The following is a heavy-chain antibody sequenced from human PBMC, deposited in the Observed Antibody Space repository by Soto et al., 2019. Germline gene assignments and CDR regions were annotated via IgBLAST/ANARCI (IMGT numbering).Heavy chain of an antibody. V-gene: IGHV3-48*04. Sequence: PGGSLRLSCAASGFTFSSYSMNWVRQAPGKGLEWVSYISSSGNTIYYADSVKGRLNNSRDNVKNSLFLQMNSLRAEDTAVYYCAREDFDYWGQGTLVTVSS. CDR3: AREDFDY. CDR2: ISSSGNTI. CDR1: GFTFSSYS. J-gene: IGHJ4*02.